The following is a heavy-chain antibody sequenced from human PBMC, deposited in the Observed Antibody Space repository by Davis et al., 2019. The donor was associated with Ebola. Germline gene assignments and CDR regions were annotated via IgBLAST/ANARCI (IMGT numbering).Heavy chain of an antibody. V-gene: IGHV3-7*03. CDR1: GITFSKYW. D-gene: IGHD2-15*01. Sequence: PGESLTLSCAASGITFSKYWMSWARQATGQGLECVAHIKEDGSKEFYVDSVKGRFTISRDNAKSSLYLQMNSLRAEDTAVFYCVRGGSATAYWGQGTPVTVSS. CDR3: VRGGSATAY. J-gene: IGHJ1*01. CDR2: IKEDGSKE.